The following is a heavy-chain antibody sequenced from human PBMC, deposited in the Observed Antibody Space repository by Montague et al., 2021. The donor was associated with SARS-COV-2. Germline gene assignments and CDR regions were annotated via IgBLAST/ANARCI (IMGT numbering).Heavy chain of an antibody. J-gene: IGHJ3*02. CDR3: ASADITMVRGVNGWAFDI. CDR1: GGSISTYY. Sequence: SETLSLTCTVSGGSISTYYWSWIRQPPGKGLEWMGYIYYSGSTNYYPSLKSRVTISVDTSKNQFSLKLSSVTAADTAVYYCASADITMVRGVNGWAFDIWGQGTMVTVSS. V-gene: IGHV4-59*01. D-gene: IGHD3-10*01. CDR2: IYYSGST.